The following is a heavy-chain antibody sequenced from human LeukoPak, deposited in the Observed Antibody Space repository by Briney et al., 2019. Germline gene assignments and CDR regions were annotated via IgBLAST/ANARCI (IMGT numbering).Heavy chain of an antibody. J-gene: IGHJ4*02. Sequence: GGSLRLSCAASGLTFSSYWMSWVRQAPGKGLEWVANIKQDGSEKYYVDSVKGRFTISRDNAKNSLYLQMNSLRAEDTAVYYCAREQYYYNSSGYYYDEEGPGDYFDYWGQGTLVTVSS. CDR2: IKQDGSEK. CDR1: GLTFSSYW. V-gene: IGHV3-7*05. D-gene: IGHD3-22*01. CDR3: AREQYYYNSSGYYYDEEGPGDYFDY.